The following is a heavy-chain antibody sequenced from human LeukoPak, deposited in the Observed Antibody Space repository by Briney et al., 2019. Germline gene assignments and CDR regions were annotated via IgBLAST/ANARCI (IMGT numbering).Heavy chain of an antibody. CDR2: IHHTGST. J-gene: IGHJ4*02. CDR3: ARRGTRWYFDY. D-gene: IGHD1-14*01. CDR1: GGSISSSSYY. V-gene: IGHV4-39*01. Sequence: SETLSLTCTVSGGSISSSSYYWGWIRQPPGKGPEWIGSIHHTGSTYYNLSFKSRVTISVDTSNNQFSPRLRSVTAADTAVYYCARRGTRWYFDYWGQGTLVTVSS.